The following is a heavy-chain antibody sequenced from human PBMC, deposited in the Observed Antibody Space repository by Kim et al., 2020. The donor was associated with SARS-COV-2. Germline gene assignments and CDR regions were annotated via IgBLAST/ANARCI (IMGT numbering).Heavy chain of an antibody. Sequence: GGSLRLSCAASGFTFSSYAMHWVRQAPGKGLEWVAVISYDGSNKYYADSVKGRFTISRDNSKNTLYLQMNSLRAEDTAVYYCARDYDFWSGYSGPLDYLG. J-gene: IGHJ4*01. D-gene: IGHD3-3*01. CDR1: GFTFSSYA. V-gene: IGHV3-30-3*01. CDR3: ARDYDFWSGYSGPLDY. CDR2: ISYDGSNK.